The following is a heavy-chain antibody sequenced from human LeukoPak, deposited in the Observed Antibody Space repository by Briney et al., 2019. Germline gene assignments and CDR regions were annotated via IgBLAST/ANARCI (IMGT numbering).Heavy chain of an antibody. V-gene: IGHV4-59*08. D-gene: IGHD1-26*01. CDR3: ARHDVAGATTDYFQH. Sequence: SETLSLTCAVYGGSFSGYYWSWIRQPPGKGPEWIGYIYYSGSTRYNPSLKSRVTISVDTSKNQISLKLDSVTAADTAVYYCARHDVAGATTDYFQHWGQGTLVTVSS. J-gene: IGHJ1*01. CDR2: IYYSGST. CDR1: GGSFSGYY.